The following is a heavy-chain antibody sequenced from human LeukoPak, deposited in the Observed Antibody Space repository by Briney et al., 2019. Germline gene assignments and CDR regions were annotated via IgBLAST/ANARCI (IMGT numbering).Heavy chain of an antibody. CDR2: IKQDGSEK. V-gene: IGHV3-7*01. J-gene: IGHJ4*02. CDR1: GFSFSIYG. CDR3: ASGGLAYYFDY. Sequence: PGGSLRLSCAASGFSFSIYGMSWVRQAPGKGLEWVANIKQDGSEKYYVDSVKGRFTISRDNAKNSLYLQMNSLRAEDTAVYYCASGGLAYYFDYWGQGTLVTVSS. D-gene: IGHD2-15*01.